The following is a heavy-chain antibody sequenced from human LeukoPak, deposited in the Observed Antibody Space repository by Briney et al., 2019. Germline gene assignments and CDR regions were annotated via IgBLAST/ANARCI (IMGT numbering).Heavy chain of an antibody. Sequence: PGGSLRLSCAASGFTFSSYAMHWVRQAPGKGLEWVAVISYDGSNKYYADSVKGRFTISRDNSKNTLYLQMNSLRAEDTAVYYCARVSFSSKQWELLVYDYYYYGMDVWGQGTTVTVSS. CDR3: ARVSFSSKQWELLVYDYYYYGMDV. CDR1: GFTFSSYA. J-gene: IGHJ6*02. CDR2: ISYDGSNK. V-gene: IGHV3-30-3*01. D-gene: IGHD1-26*01.